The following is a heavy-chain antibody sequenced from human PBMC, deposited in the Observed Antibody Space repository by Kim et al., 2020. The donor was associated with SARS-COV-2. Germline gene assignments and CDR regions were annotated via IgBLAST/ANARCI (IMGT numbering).Heavy chain of an antibody. CDR2: FDPEDGET. CDR1: GYTLTELS. Sequence: ASVKVSCKVSGYTLTELSMHWVRQAPGKGLEWMGGFDPEDGETIYAQKFQGRVTMTADTSTDTAYMELSSLRSEETAGYYFATDGGSYARAGYWGQGTLV. V-gene: IGHV1-24*01. J-gene: IGHJ1*01. D-gene: IGHD1-26*01. CDR3: ATDGGSYARAGY.